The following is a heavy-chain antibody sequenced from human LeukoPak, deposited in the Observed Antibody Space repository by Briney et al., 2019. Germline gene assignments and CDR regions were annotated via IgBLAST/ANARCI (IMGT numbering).Heavy chain of an antibody. Sequence: PGGSMTLSCGGSGISFSGSWMSWVRQAPGKGPERVANRKEDGSGRYYVGSVRGRFTIYRDNAKNSLHLQMNSLRDEDTAVYYCTRNEHWGQGTLVTVSS. CDR3: TRNEH. CDR1: GISFSGSW. CDR2: RKEDGSGR. J-gene: IGHJ4*02. V-gene: IGHV3-7*01.